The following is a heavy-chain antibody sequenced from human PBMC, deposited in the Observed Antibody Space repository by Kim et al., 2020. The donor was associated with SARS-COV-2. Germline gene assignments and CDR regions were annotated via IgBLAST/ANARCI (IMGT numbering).Heavy chain of an antibody. Sequence: GGSLRLSCAASGFTFSDYTMNWVRQAPGKGLEWVSFISSSSGYMYYADSVKGRFTISRDNAKNSLYLQMNTLRAEDTAVYYCARSGSSSWYEYYYNGVDVWGQGTTVTVSS. CDR1: GFTFSDYT. CDR2: ISSSSGYM. J-gene: IGHJ6*02. CDR3: ARSGSSSWYEYYYNGVDV. V-gene: IGHV3-21*01. D-gene: IGHD6-13*01.